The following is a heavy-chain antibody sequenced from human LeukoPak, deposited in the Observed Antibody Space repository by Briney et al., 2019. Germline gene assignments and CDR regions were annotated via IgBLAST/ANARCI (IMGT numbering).Heavy chain of an antibody. Sequence: ASVTVSCKASGYTFTGYYMHWVRQAPGQGLEWMGWINPNSGDTNYAQKFQGRVTMTRDMSISTAYMELSRLTSDDTAMYYCARGRYGLLSGYDYWGQGAMVTVSS. J-gene: IGHJ4*02. CDR1: GYTFTGYY. V-gene: IGHV1-2*02. CDR2: INPNSGDT. CDR3: ARGRYGLLSGYDY. D-gene: IGHD3-22*01.